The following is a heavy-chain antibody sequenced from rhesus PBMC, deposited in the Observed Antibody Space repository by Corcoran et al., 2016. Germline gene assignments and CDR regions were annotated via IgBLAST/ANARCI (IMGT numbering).Heavy chain of an antibody. CDR3: TQSGYLDY. CDR1: GGSLRSNW. CDR2: IPGSGGTT. V-gene: IGHV4-173*01. Sequence: QLQLQESGPGLVKPSEPLSLPCAVSGGSLRSNWWHWFLQPPGKGLEWIGRIPGSGGTTSYNPSLKSRVTISTDTSKNQLSLKLISVTAADTAVYYCTQSGYLDYWGQGVLVTVSS. D-gene: IGHD3S6*01. J-gene: IGHJ4*01.